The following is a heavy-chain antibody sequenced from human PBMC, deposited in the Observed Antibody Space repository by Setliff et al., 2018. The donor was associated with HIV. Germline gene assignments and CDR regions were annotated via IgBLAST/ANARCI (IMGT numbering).Heavy chain of an antibody. J-gene: IGHJ3*01. V-gene: IGHV3-43*01. Sequence: GGSLRLSCAASGFAFDGYTMHWVRQAPGKGLEWVAIISWDGGSTYYADSVEGRFTISRDDSKNTLYLQMNSLRAEDTAVYYCARGQFRLRPDSLDLWGRGTLVTVSS. CDR2: ISWDGGST. CDR3: ARGQFRLRPDSLDL. CDR1: GFAFDGYT. D-gene: IGHD2-21*02.